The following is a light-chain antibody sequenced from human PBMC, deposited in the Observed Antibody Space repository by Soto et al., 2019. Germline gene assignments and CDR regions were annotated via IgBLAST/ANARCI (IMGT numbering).Light chain of an antibody. J-gene: IGLJ3*02. CDR2: DVS. CDR3: CSYAGSYTWV. Sequence: QSVLAQPRSVSGSPGQTATISCTGTSNDIGTSNFISWYQQLPDKAPKLLLYDVSERPSGIPDRFSGSKSGNSASLTISGLQAEDEATYFCCSYAGSYTWVFGGGTKVTVL. CDR1: SNDIGTSNF. V-gene: IGLV2-11*01.